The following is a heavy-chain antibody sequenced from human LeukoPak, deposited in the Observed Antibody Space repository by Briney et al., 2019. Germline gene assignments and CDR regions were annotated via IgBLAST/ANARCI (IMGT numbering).Heavy chain of an antibody. J-gene: IGHJ3*01. D-gene: IGHD3-10*01. V-gene: IGHV1-2*02. Sequence: ASVKVSCKASGYTFTGYYMHWVRQAPGQGLEWMGWINPNSGGTNYAQKFQGRVTMTRDTSISTAYMELSRLRSEDTAVYYCARRRRWFGELTDAFDVWGQGTMVTVSS. CDR2: INPNSGGT. CDR3: ARRRRWFGELTDAFDV. CDR1: GYTFTGYY.